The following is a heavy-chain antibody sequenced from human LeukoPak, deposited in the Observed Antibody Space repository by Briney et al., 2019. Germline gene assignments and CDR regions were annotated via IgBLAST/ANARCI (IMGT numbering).Heavy chain of an antibody. CDR3: AGTLRYFDWLLFGWFDP. J-gene: IGHJ5*02. V-gene: IGHV3-11*04. Sequence: PGGSLRLSCAASGFIFSDYYMSWIRQAPGKGLEWVSYISSSGSTIYYADSVKGRFTISRDNAKNSLYLQMNSLRAEDTAVYYCAGTLRYFDWLLFGWFDPWGQGTLVTVSS. D-gene: IGHD3-9*01. CDR1: GFIFSDYY. CDR2: ISSSGSTI.